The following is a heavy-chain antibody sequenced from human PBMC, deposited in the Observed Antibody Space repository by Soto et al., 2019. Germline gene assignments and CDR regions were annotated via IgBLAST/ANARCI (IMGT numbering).Heavy chain of an antibody. V-gene: IGHV1-69*13. CDR3: AIGGSYPYYYYYGMDV. D-gene: IGHD1-26*01. J-gene: IGHJ6*02. Sequence: SVKVSCKASGGTFSSYAISWVRQAPGQGLEWMGGIIPIFGTANYAQKFQGRVTITADESTSTAYMELSSLRPEDTAVYYCAIGGSYPYYYYYGMDVWGQGTTVTVS. CDR2: IIPIFGTA. CDR1: GGTFSSYA.